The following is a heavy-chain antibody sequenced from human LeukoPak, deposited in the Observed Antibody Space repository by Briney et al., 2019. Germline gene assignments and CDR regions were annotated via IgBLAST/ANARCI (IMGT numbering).Heavy chain of an antibody. D-gene: IGHD6-13*01. CDR3: ARDTAAAGTEGAFDI. CDR2: IYYNGST. J-gene: IGHJ3*02. V-gene: IGHV4-59*01. CDR1: GGSISSYY. Sequence: SETLSLTCTVSGGSISSYYWSWIRQPPGKGLEWIGYIYYNGSTNYNPSLKSRVTISVDTSKNQFSLKLSSVTAADTAVYYCARDTAAAGTEGAFDIWGQGTMVTVSS.